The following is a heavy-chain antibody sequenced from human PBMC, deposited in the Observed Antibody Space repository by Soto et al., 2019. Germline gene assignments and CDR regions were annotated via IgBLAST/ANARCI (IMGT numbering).Heavy chain of an antibody. CDR3: ARLGQYRTSAGQLDY. CDR1: GYTFSAYY. V-gene: IGHV1-2*02. J-gene: IGHJ4*02. D-gene: IGHD6-6*01. CDR2: INPTNGDT. Sequence: ASVNVSCKASGYTFSAYYIHWVRQAPGQGLELMGWINPTNGDTNCTQKFQGRVTMPGXXXXTXAXMXLXXXXYDXTAVYFCARLGQYRTSAGQLDYWGQGTLVTVSS.